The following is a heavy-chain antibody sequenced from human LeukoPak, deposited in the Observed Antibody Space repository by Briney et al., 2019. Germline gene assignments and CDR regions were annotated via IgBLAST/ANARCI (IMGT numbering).Heavy chain of an antibody. CDR3: ARFVDTAMVLFDY. V-gene: IGHV4-59*01. CDR2: IYYSGST. Sequence: SETLSLTCTVSGGSISSYYWSWIRRPPGKGLEWIGYIYYSGSTNCNPSLKSRVTISVDTSKNQFSLKLSSVTAADTAVYYCARFVDTAMVLFDYWGQGTLVTVSS. J-gene: IGHJ4*02. D-gene: IGHD5-18*01. CDR1: GGSISSYY.